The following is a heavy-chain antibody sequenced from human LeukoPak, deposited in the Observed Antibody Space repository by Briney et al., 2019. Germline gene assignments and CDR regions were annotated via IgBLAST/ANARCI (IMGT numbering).Heavy chain of an antibody. CDR3: ARDSRRLSMTTVDY. CDR2: ISYDGSNK. Sequence: GGSLRLSCAASGFTFSSYAMHWVHQAPGKGLEWVAVISYDGSNKYYADSVKGRFTISRDNSKNTLCLQMNSLRAEDTAVYYCARDSRRLSMTTVDYWGQGTLVTVSS. D-gene: IGHD4-17*01. J-gene: IGHJ4*02. V-gene: IGHV3-30-3*01. CDR1: GFTFSSYA.